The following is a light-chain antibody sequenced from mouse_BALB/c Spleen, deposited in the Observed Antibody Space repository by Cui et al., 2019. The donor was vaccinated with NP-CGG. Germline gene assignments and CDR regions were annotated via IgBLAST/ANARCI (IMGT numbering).Light chain of an antibody. CDR3: ALWYSNHWV. V-gene: IGLV1*01. J-gene: IGLJ1*01. Sequence: QAVVTQESALTTSPGETVTLTCRSSTGAVTTSNSANWFQAQPDHLFPCLLCCSKNRVSGVPARFSGALIGDKAALTITGAQTEDEAIYFCALWYSNHWVFGGGTKLTVL. CDR1: TGAVTTSNS. CDR2: CSK.